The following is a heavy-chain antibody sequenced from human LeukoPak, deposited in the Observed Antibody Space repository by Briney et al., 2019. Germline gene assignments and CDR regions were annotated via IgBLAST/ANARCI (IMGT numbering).Heavy chain of an antibody. J-gene: IGHJ3*02. CDR2: IYTSGST. Sequence: SETLSLTCTVSGGSISSYYWSWIRQPAGKGLEWIGRIYTSGSTNYNPSLKSRVTMSVDTSKNQFSLKLSSVTAADTAVYYCARDLSPIGTAKADAFDIWGQGTMVTVSS. CDR3: ARDLSPIGTAKADAFDI. V-gene: IGHV4-4*07. D-gene: IGHD1-1*01. CDR1: GGSISSYY.